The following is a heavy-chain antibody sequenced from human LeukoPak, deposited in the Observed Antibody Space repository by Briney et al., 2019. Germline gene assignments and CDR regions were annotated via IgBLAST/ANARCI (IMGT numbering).Heavy chain of an antibody. J-gene: IGHJ4*02. CDR3: ARDLSLITGTTYFDY. Sequence: ASVKVSCKASGYTFTSYYMHWVRQAPGQGLEWMGIINPSGGSTSYAQKLQGRVTMTRDMSTSTVYMELSSLRSEDTAVYYCARDLSLITGTTYFDYWGQGTLVTVSS. CDR2: INPSGGST. V-gene: IGHV1-46*01. CDR1: GYTFTSYY. D-gene: IGHD1-7*01.